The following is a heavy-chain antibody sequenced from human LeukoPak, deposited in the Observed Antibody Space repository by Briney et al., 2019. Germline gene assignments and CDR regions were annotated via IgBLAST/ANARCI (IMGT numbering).Heavy chain of an antibody. V-gene: IGHV1-18*01. D-gene: IGHD2-21*02. CDR1: GYTFTGYG. J-gene: IGHJ4*02. Sequence: GASVTVSCKASGYTFTGYGISWVRQAPGQGLEWMGWISAYNGNTNYAQKLQGRVTMTTDTSTSTAYMELRSLRSDDTAVYYCARRGGGGGDYDFDYWGQGTLVTVSS. CDR2: ISAYNGNT. CDR3: ARRGGGGGDYDFDY.